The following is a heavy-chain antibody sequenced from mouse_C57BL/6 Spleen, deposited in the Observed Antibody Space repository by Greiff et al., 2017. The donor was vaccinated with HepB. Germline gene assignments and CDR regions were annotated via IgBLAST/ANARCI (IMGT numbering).Heavy chain of an antibody. CDR2: ISYDGSN. D-gene: IGHD2-3*01. V-gene: IGHV3-6*01. J-gene: IGHJ1*03. Sequence: DVQLQESGPGLVKPSQSLSLTCSVTGYSITSGYYWNWIRQFPGNKLEWMGYISYDGSNNYNPSLKNRISITRDTSKNQLFLKLNSVTTEDTATYYCARDGYYVHWYFDVWGTGTTVTVSS. CDR3: ARDGYYVHWYFDV. CDR1: GYSITSGYY.